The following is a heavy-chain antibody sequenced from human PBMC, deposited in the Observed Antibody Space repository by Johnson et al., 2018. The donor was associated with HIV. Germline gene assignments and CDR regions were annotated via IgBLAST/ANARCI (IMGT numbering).Heavy chain of an antibody. D-gene: IGHD1-26*01. V-gene: IGHV3-23*04. J-gene: IGHJ3*02. Sequence: EVQVVESGGGVVQPGRSLRLSCAASGFTFSSYAMSWVRQAPGKGLEWVSAISGSGGSTDYADSVKGRFTISIDNSKNTLHLQMNSLRVEDTALYYCAKEAPGRWDLPIWAAFDIWGQGTMVTVSS. CDR3: AKEAPGRWDLPIWAAFDI. CDR2: ISGSGGST. CDR1: GFTFSSYA.